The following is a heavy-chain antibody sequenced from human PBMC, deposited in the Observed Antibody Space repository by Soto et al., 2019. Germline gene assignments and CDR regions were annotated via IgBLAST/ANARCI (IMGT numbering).Heavy chain of an antibody. CDR3: ARDPRYYDFWSGNDF. Sequence: GGSLRLSCAASGFTFSSYWMHWVRQAPGKGLVWVSRINSDGSSTSYADSVKGRFTISRDNAKNTLYLQMNSLRAEDTAVYYCARDPRYYDFWSGNDFWGQGTLVTVSS. CDR2: INSDGSST. D-gene: IGHD3-3*01. V-gene: IGHV3-74*01. CDR1: GFTFSSYW. J-gene: IGHJ4*02.